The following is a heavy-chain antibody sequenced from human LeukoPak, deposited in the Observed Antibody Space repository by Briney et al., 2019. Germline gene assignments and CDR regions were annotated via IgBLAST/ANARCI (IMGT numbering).Heavy chain of an antibody. CDR3: ARGTYDPDY. CDR2: ISGSGGST. D-gene: IGHD2-21*01. Sequence: GGSLRLSCAASGFTFSSYAMSWVRQAPGKGLEWVSAISGSGGSTYYADSVKGRFTISRDNAKNSLYLQMNSLRAEDTAVYYCARGTYDPDYWGQGTPVTVSS. J-gene: IGHJ4*02. CDR1: GFTFSSYA. V-gene: IGHV3-23*01.